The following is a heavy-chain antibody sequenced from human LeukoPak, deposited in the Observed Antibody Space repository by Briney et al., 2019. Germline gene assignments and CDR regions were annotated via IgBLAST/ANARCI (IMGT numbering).Heavy chain of an antibody. Sequence: ASVKVSCKASGYTFTGYYMHWVRQAPGQGLEWMGWINPNSGGTNYAQKFQGRVTMTRDTSISTAYMELSRLRSDDTAVYYCARDPRRGSGWYFYYMDVWGKGTTVTVSS. J-gene: IGHJ6*03. CDR1: GYTFTGYY. CDR3: ARDPRRGSGWYFYYMDV. V-gene: IGHV1-2*02. CDR2: INPNSGGT. D-gene: IGHD6-19*01.